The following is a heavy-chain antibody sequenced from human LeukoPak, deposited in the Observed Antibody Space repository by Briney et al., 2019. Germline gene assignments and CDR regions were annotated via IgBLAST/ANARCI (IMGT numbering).Heavy chain of an antibody. D-gene: IGHD3-22*01. Sequence: GGSLRLSCAAAGFTLSSYAMSWVRQAPGKGLEWVSAISGSGGSTYYAESVKGRFTISRDNSKNTLYLQMNSLRAEDTAVYYCSKDLETYTLRGVRSYYDSSGFDYWGQGTLVTVSS. CDR2: ISGSGGST. V-gene: IGHV3-23*01. J-gene: IGHJ4*02. CDR3: SKDLETYTLRGVRSYYDSSGFDY. CDR1: GFTLSSYA.